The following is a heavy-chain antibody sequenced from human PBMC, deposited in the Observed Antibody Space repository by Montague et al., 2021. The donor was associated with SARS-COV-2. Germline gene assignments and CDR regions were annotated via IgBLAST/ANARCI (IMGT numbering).Heavy chain of an antibody. CDR2: IYQSGST. CDR3: ARVAGGYYHDSSAYFDY. CDR1: GGSFSGYY. J-gene: IGHJ4*02. Sequence: SETLSLTCTVYGGSFSGYYWSWIRQPPGKGLEWIGEIYQSGSTNYNPSLKSRVTLSVDTSRKQFSLKLSSLTAADTAVYYCARVAGGYYHDSSAYFDYWGQGTLVTVSS. D-gene: IGHD3-22*01. V-gene: IGHV4-34*01.